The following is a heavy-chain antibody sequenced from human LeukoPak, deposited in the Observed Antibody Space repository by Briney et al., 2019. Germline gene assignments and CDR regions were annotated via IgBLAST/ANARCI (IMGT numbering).Heavy chain of an antibody. V-gene: IGHV1-18*01. CDR1: GYTFTNYG. CDR3: ARDHEGLPTD. D-gene: IGHD2-21*01. Sequence: ASVKVSCKASGYTFTNYGISWVRQAPGQGLEWMGWINPNSGGTNYAQKFQGRVTMTRDTSTSTVYMELSSLRSEDTAVYYCARDHEGLPTDWGQGTLVTVSS. CDR2: INPNSGGT. J-gene: IGHJ4*02.